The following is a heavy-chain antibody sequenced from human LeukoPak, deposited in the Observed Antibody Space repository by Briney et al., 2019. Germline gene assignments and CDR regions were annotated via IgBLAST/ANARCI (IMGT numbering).Heavy chain of an antibody. V-gene: IGHV1-8*01. CDR1: GYTFTSYD. CDR2: MNPNSGNT. CDR3: ARAQTWELLLKTFYYYYMDV. D-gene: IGHD1-26*01. J-gene: IGHJ6*03. Sequence: ASVKVSCKASGYTFTSYDINWVRQATGQGREWMGWMNPNSGNTGYAQKFQGRVTMTRNTSISTAYMELSSLRSEDTAVYYCARAQTWELLLKTFYYYYMDVWGKGTTVTVSS.